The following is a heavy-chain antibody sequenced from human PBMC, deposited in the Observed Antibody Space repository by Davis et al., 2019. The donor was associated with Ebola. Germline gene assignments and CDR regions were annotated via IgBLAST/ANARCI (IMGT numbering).Heavy chain of an antibody. D-gene: IGHD6-19*01. Sequence: ASVKVSCKASGYTFDSFYIHWVRQAPGQGLEWMGIINPSGGDTIYAQKFQGRVTMTSDTSTSTVYMELSSLRSEDTAMYYCARGTGTGYNSGWYVYWGQGTLVTVSS. CDR2: INPSGGDT. CDR3: ARGTGTGYNSGWYVY. V-gene: IGHV1-46*02. J-gene: IGHJ4*02. CDR1: GYTFDSFY.